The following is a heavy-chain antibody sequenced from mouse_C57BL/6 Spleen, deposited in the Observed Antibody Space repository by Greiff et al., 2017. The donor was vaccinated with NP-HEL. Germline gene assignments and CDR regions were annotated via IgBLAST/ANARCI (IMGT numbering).Heavy chain of an antibody. J-gene: IGHJ4*01. CDR1: GFSLTSYG. CDR3: ARKYYGIYYYAMDY. CDR2: IWSGGST. V-gene: IGHV2-2*01. D-gene: IGHD2-1*01. Sequence: VMLVESGPGLVQPSQSLSITCTVSGFSLTSYGVHWVRQSPGKGLEWLGVIWSGGSTDYNAAFISRLSISKDNSKSQVFFKMNSLQADDTAIYYCARKYYGIYYYAMDYWGQGTSVTVSS.